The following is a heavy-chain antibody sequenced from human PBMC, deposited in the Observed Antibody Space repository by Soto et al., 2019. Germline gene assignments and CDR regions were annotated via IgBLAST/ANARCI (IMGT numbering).Heavy chain of an antibody. Sequence: ASVKVSCKASGYTFTGYCVHWVRQAPGQGLEWMGWINPNSGGTNYAQKFQGWVTMTRDTSISTAYMELSRLRSDDTAVYYCARAHYYGSGSYQHYYYGMDVWGQGTTVTSP. CDR1: GYTFTGYC. V-gene: IGHV1-2*04. CDR2: INPNSGGT. CDR3: ARAHYYGSGSYQHYYYGMDV. J-gene: IGHJ6*02. D-gene: IGHD3-10*01.